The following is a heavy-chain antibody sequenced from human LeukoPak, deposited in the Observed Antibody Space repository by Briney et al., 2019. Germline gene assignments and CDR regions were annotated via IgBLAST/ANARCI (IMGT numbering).Heavy chain of an antibody. J-gene: IGHJ4*02. CDR1: GFTFSNYW. CDR2: IQQDGSEK. D-gene: IGHD6-13*01. V-gene: IGHV3-7*01. Sequence: PGGSLRLSCVVSGFTFSNYWMTWVRQAPGKGLEWVANIQQDGSEKYYVDSVKGRFTIFRDNAKNSVYLQMNSLRAEDTAVYYCARRRQQQLVHWGQGTLVTVSS. CDR3: ARRRQQQLVH.